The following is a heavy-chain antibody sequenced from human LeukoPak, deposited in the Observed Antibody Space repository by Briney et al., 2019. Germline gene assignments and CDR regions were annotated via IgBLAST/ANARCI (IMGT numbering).Heavy chain of an antibody. CDR2: ITNKAFGGTA. CDR1: GFNFGDYA. J-gene: IGHJ4*02. V-gene: IGHV3-49*03. Sequence: GGSLRLSCTTAGFNFGDYAMSWFRQAPEKGLEGVGFITNKAFGGTAEYAASVKGRFTISRDDSRSIAYLQMDNLRTEDTGVYYCTRDEYGVGSNFFDYWGQGTLVTVST. D-gene: IGHD4-17*01. CDR3: TRDEYGVGSNFFDY.